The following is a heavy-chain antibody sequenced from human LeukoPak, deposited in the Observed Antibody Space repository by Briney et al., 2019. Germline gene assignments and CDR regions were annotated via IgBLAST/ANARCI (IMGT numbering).Heavy chain of an antibody. Sequence: PSETLSLTCTVSGGSISSYYWSWIRQPAGKGLEWIGRIYTSGSTNYNPSLKSRVTMSVDTSKNQFSLKLSSVTAADTAVYYCARGDRYCSSTSCFAYFQHWGQGTLVTVSS. CDR2: IYTSGST. D-gene: IGHD2-2*01. V-gene: IGHV4-4*07. CDR1: GGSISSYY. J-gene: IGHJ1*01. CDR3: ARGDRYCSSTSCFAYFQH.